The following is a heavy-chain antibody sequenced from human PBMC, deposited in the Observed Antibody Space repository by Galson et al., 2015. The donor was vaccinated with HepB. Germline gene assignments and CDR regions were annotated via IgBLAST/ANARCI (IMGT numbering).Heavy chain of an antibody. D-gene: IGHD3-22*01. V-gene: IGHV1-24*01. CDR1: GSALSDLA. CDR3: ATAGDYYDNSAFDY. Sequence: SVKVSCKVSGSALSDLALHWVRQAPGKGPGWMGGFDPEDGETIYAQKFQGRVTMTEDTSTDTAYMELSSLRSEDTALYFCATAGDYYDNSAFDYWGQGTVVTVSS. J-gene: IGHJ4*02. CDR2: FDPEDGET.